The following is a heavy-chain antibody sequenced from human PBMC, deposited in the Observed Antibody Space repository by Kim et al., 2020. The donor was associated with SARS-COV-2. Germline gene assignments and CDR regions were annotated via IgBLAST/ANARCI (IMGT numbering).Heavy chain of an antibody. J-gene: IGHJ3*02. D-gene: IGHD3-22*01. Sequence: GGSLRLSCAASGFTFSSYAMHWVRQAPGKGLEWVAVISYDGSNKYYADSVKGRFTISRDNSKNTMYLQMNSLRAEDTAVYYCARGRPRITVSVVVNRNGYDAFDIWGQGTMVTVSS. CDR1: GFTFSSYA. CDR3: ARGRPRITVSVVVNRNGYDAFDI. V-gene: IGHV3-30-3*01. CDR2: ISYDGSNK.